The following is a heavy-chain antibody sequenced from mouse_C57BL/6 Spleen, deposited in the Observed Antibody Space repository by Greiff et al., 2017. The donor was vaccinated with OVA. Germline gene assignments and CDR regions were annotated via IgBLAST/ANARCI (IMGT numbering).Heavy chain of an antibody. J-gene: IGHJ1*03. CDR3: ARSYYYGSSYDWYFDV. CDR2: INYDGSST. V-gene: IGHV5-16*01. D-gene: IGHD1-1*01. CDR1: GFTFSDYY. Sequence: VQLKESEGGLVQPGSSMKLSCTASGFTFSDYYMAWVRQVPETGLEWVANINYDGSSTYYLDSLKSRFIISRDNAKNILYLQMSSLKSEDTATYYCARSYYYGSSYDWYFDVWGTGTTVTVSS.